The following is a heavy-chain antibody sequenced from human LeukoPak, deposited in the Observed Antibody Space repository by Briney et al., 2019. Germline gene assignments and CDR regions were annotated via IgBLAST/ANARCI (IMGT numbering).Heavy chain of an antibody. CDR2: ISGRGGST. CDR1: GFTFSSYA. D-gene: IGHD5-12*01. V-gene: IGHV3-23*01. CDR3: AKKQGGIIVATTLHYYYGMDV. Sequence: GGSLRLSCAASGFTFSSYAMSWVCQAPGKGLEWVSGISGRGGSTYYADSVKGRFTISRDNSKNTLYLQMNSLRAEDTAVYYCAKKQGGIIVATTLHYYYGMDVWGQGTTVTVSS. J-gene: IGHJ6*02.